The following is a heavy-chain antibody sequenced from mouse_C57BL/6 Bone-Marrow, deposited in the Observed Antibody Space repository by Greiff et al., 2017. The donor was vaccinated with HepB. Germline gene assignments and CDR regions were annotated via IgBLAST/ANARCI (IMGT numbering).Heavy chain of an antibody. CDR2: ISYDGSN. Sequence: DVQLQESGPGLVKPSQSLSLTCSVTGYSITSGYYWNWIRQFPGNKLEWMGYISYDGSNNYNPSLKNRISITRDTSKNQFFLKLNSVTTEDTATYYCARGGSSYAMDYWGQGTSVTVSS. J-gene: IGHJ4*01. D-gene: IGHD1-1*01. V-gene: IGHV3-6*01. CDR3: ARGGSSYAMDY. CDR1: GYSITSGYY.